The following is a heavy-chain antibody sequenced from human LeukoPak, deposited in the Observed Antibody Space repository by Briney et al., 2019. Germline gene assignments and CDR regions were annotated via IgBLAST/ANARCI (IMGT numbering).Heavy chain of an antibody. CDR1: GDSISSGSYY. CDR2: IYTSGYT. Sequence: SQTLSLTCTVSGDSISSGSYYWSWIRQPAGKGLEWIGRIYTSGYTNYNPSLKSRVTISVDTSKNQFSLKLSSVTAADTAVYYCARVMGTLSPHGVWGKGTTVTVSS. CDR3: ARVMGTLSPHGV. V-gene: IGHV4-61*02. D-gene: IGHD3-10*01. J-gene: IGHJ6*04.